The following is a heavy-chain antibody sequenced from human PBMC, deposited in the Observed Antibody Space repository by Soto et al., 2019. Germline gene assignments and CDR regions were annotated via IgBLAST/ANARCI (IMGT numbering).Heavy chain of an antibody. CDR1: GYTFTSYD. V-gene: IGHV1-8*01. D-gene: IGHD6-13*01. CDR3: ARATSSWYSNYYYMDV. Sequence: ASVKVSCKASGYTFTSYDINWVRQATGQGLEWMGWMNPNSGNTGYAQKFQGRVTMTRNTSISTAYMELSSLRSEDTAVYYCARATSSWYSNYYYMDVWGKGTTVTVSS. CDR2: MNPNSGNT. J-gene: IGHJ6*03.